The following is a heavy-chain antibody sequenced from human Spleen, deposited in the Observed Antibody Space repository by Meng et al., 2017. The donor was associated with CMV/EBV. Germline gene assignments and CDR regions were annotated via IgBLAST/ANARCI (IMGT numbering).Heavy chain of an antibody. CDR3: ARDHDFWSGYLEPGYHYYYHMDV. D-gene: IGHD3-3*01. CDR1: GFTFSSYW. CDR2: IKQDGSEK. Sequence: GESLKISCAASGFTFSSYWMSWVRQAPGKGLEWVANIKQDGSEKYYVDSVKGRFTISRDNAKNSLYLQMNSLRAEDTAVYYCARDHDFWSGYLEPGYHYYYHMDVWGQGTTVTVSS. V-gene: IGHV3-7*01. J-gene: IGHJ6*02.